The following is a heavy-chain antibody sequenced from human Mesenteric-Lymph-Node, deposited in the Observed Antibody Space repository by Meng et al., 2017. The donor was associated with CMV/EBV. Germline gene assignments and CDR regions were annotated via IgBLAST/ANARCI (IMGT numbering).Heavy chain of an antibody. V-gene: IGHV3-30*02. CDR3: AKDRSSGWAPVGIDF. Sequence: GESLKISCAASGFSFRTYGMHWVRQAPGKGLEWVAFIRYDGSATYSSDSVKGRLTIPRDNSKNTLYLQMNNLRDDDTGIYYCAKDRSSGWAPVGIDFWGQGTLVTVSS. CDR2: IRYDGSAT. J-gene: IGHJ4*02. D-gene: IGHD6-19*01. CDR1: GFSFRTYG.